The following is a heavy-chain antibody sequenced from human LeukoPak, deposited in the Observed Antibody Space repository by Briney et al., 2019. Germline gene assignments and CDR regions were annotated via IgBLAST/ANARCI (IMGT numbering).Heavy chain of an antibody. CDR2: INPSGGST. CDR1: GYIFTNHY. CDR3: ARMASGRRFLEWSPGGYYFDY. D-gene: IGHD3-3*01. V-gene: IGHV1-46*01. J-gene: IGHJ4*02. Sequence: ASVKVSCKASGYIFTNHYMHWVRQAPGQGLEWMGLINPSGGSTSYAQKFQGRVTMTRDMSTSTVYMELSSLRSEDTAVYYCARMASGRRFLEWSPGGYYFDYWGQGTLVTVSS.